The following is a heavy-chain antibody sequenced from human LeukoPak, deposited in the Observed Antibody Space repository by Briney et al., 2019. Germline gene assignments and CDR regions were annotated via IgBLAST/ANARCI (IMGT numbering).Heavy chain of an antibody. J-gene: IGHJ6*03. Sequence: GGSLRLSCAVSGFTFSSYSMNWVRQAPGKGLEWVSYISSSSTIYYADSVKGRFTISRDNAKKSLYLQMNSLRAEDTAVYYCARDIAGYTDCMDVWGKGTTVTVSS. CDR2: ISSSSTI. CDR1: GFTFSSYS. D-gene: IGHD1-1*01. CDR3: ARDIAGYTDCMDV. V-gene: IGHV3-48*01.